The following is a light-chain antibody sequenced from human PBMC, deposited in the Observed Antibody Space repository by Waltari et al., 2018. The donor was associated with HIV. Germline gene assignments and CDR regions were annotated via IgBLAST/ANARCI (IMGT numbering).Light chain of an antibody. CDR1: NIGSYR. V-gene: IGLV3-21*02. Sequence: SYVLTQPPSVSVAPGQTARIPCGGNNIGSYRVHWYQQKPGQVPVLVVYDDRDRPSGIPERFSGSNSGNTATLTISRVEAGDEADYFCQVWDTTSDVVLFGGGTKLTVL. CDR3: QVWDTTSDVVL. CDR2: DDR. J-gene: IGLJ2*01.